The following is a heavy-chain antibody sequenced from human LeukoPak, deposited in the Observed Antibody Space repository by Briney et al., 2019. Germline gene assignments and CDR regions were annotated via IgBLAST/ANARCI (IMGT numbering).Heavy chain of an antibody. D-gene: IGHD3-22*01. Sequence: SETLSLTCTVSGGSISSYYWSWIRQPPGKGLEWIGYIYYSGSTNYNPSLKSRGTMSVDTSKHQFSLKLSSVTAADTAVYYCARDWHYYDSSGYLAYYYYMDVWGKGTTVPVSS. V-gene: IGHV4-59*12. J-gene: IGHJ6*03. CDR1: GGSISSYY. CDR2: IYYSGST. CDR3: ARDWHYYDSSGYLAYYYYMDV.